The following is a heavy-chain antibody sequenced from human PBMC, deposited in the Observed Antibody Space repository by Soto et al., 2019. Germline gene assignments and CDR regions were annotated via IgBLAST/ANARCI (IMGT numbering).Heavy chain of an antibody. J-gene: IGHJ4*02. CDR2: IKGSGGNT. D-gene: IGHD2-8*01. CDR1: GFTFSNYW. Sequence: PGGSLRLSCAASGFTFSNYWMSWVRQAPGKGLEWVSNIKGSGGNTYYADSVKGRFTISRDNSKNTLYLQMNSLRAEDTAVYYCANSATSIVLMVYAIPPGYWGQGTLVTVSS. V-gene: IGHV3-23*01. CDR3: ANSATSIVLMVYAIPPGY.